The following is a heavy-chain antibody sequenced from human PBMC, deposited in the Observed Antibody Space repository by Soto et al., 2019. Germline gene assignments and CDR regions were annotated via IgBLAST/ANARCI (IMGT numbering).Heavy chain of an antibody. CDR1: GFTFSSYA. CDR3: ARDQGVGATRLLGY. CDR2: ISYDGSNK. J-gene: IGHJ4*02. V-gene: IGHV3-30-3*01. Sequence: QVQLVESGGGVVQPGRSLRLSCAASGFTFSSYAMHWVRQAPGKGLEWVAVISYDGSNKYYADSVKGRFTISRDNSKNTLYLQMNSLGAEDTAVYYCARDQGVGATRLLGYWGQGTLVTVSS. D-gene: IGHD1-26*01.